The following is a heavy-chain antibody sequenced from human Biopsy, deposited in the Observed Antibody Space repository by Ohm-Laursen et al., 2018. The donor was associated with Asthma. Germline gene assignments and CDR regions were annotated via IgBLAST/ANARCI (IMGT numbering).Heavy chain of an antibody. CDR2: INSVFGTT. J-gene: IGHJ4*02. CDR1: GGTFNTYV. V-gene: IGHV1-69*13. D-gene: IGHD2-2*01. Sequence: SVKVSCKPLGGTFNTYVIGWVRQAPGQGREWMGGINSVFGTTTYPQKFQDRVTITADDSTSTVYMELSSLRSEDTAVYYCARKAGSCISRTCYSLDFWGQGTLVTVSS. CDR3: ARKAGSCISRTCYSLDF.